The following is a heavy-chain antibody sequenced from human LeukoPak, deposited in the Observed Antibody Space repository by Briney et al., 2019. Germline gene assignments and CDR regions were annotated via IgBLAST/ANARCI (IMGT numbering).Heavy chain of an antibody. Sequence: GGSLRLSCAASGFTFSSYSMNWVRQAPGKGLEWVSSISSSSSYIYYADSVEGRFTISRDNAKNSLYLQMNSLRAEDTAVYYCARDLRSARSLLRIKTYYFDYWGQGTLVTVSS. J-gene: IGHJ4*02. V-gene: IGHV3-21*01. D-gene: IGHD6-6*01. CDR2: ISSSSSYI. CDR3: ARDLRSARSLLRIKTYYFDY. CDR1: GFTFSSYS.